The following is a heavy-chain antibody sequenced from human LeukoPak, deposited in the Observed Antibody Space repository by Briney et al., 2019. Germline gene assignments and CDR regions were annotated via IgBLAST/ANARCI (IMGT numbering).Heavy chain of an antibody. CDR2: ISWNSGSI. CDR1: GFTFDDYA. J-gene: IGHJ5*02. Sequence: GGSLRLSCAASGFTFDDYAMHWVRQAPGKGLEWVSGISWNSGSIGYADSVKGRFTISRDNAKNSLYLQMNSLRAEDTALYYCAKGYDGSVHRFNWFDPWGQGTLVTVSS. D-gene: IGHD3-22*01. V-gene: IGHV3-9*01. CDR3: AKGYDGSVHRFNWFDP.